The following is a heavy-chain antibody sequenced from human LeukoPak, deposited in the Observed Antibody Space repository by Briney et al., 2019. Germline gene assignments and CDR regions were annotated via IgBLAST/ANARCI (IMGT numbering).Heavy chain of an antibody. J-gene: IGHJ4*02. CDR3: AKMATMYYFDY. V-gene: IGHV3-30*02. CDR1: GFTFSSYG. Sequence: GGSLRLSCAASGFTFSSYGMHWVRQAPGKGLEWVAFIRYDGSNKYYADSVKGRFTISRDNSKNTLYLQMNSLRAEDTAVYYCAKMATMYYFDYWGQGTLVTVSS. CDR2: IRYDGSNK. D-gene: IGHD3-10*02.